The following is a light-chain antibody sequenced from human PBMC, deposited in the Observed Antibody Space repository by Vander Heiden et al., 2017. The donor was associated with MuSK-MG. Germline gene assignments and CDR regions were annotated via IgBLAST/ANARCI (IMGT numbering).Light chain of an antibody. V-gene: IGKV1-33*01. CDR2: DAS. CDR3: QQDYNLHT. Sequence: DIQMTQSPSSLSASVGDRVTITCQASQDISNYLNWYQQKPGKAPKLLIYDASNLEKGVPSRFSGSGSGTDFTFTSSSLQPEDIATYYWQQDYNLHTFGGGTKVEIK. CDR1: QDISNY. J-gene: IGKJ4*01.